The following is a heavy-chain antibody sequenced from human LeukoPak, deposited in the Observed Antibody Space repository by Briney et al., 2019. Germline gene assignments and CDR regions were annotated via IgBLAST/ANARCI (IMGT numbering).Heavy chain of an antibody. CDR3: AGDGVYYDYGGLCYSDL. CDR1: GGSISSYY. Sequence: SETLSLTCTVSGGSISSYYWSWIRQPPGKGLEWIGYIYYSGSTNYNPSLKSRVTISVDTSKNQFSLKLSSVTAADTAVYYCAGDGVYYDYGGLCYSDLWGRGTLVTVSS. J-gene: IGHJ2*01. D-gene: IGHD3-22*01. CDR2: IYYSGST. V-gene: IGHV4-59*01.